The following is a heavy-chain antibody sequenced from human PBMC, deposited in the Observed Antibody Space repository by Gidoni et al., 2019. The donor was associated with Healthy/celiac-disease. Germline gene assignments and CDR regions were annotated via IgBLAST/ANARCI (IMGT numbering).Heavy chain of an antibody. J-gene: IGHJ6*02. D-gene: IGHD2-15*01. CDR2: ISGSGGST. V-gene: IGHV3-23*01. Sequence: EVHLLESGGCLVQPVGSLRLSCAASGFTFSSYAMRWVRQAPGKGMEWVSAISGSGGSTYYADSVKGRFTISRDNSKNTLYLQMNSLRAEDTAVYYCAKDRRPCSGGSCYVYYYYGMDVWGQGTTVTVSS. CDR3: AKDRRPCSGGSCYVYYYYGMDV. CDR1: GFTFSSYA.